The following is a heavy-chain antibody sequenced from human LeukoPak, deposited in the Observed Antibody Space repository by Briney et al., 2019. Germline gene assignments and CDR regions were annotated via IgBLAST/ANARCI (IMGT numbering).Heavy chain of an antibody. Sequence: GASVKVSCKASGYTFTSYGISWVRQAPGQGLEWMGRISAYNGNTNYAQKLQGRVTMTTDTSTSTAYMELRSLRSDDTAVYYCARVGGGGATLHYYYYYMDVWGKGTTVTVSS. J-gene: IGHJ6*03. D-gene: IGHD1-26*01. CDR1: GYTFTSYG. CDR2: ISAYNGNT. CDR3: ARVGGGGATLHYYYYYMDV. V-gene: IGHV1-18*01.